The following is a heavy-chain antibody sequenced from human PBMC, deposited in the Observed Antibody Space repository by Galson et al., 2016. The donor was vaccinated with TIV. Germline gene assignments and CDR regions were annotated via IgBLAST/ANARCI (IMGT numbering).Heavy chain of an antibody. J-gene: IGHJ5*01. CDR2: IFYSGNT. CDR1: GFSLNTTGVG. Sequence: LVKPTQTLTLTCTFSGFSLNTTGVGVTWIRQPPGKGLEWIGSIFYSGNTFYKPSLKSRVTISVDTSKNQFSLKVNSVTAADTAVYYCARQAVVIPTAIIQNCFDSWGQGTLVTVSS. V-gene: IGHV4-39*01. D-gene: IGHD2-2*02. CDR3: ARQAVVIPTAIIQNCFDS.